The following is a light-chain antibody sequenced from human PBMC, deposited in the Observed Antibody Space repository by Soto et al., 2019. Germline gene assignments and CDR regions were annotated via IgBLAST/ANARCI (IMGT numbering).Light chain of an antibody. CDR2: LGD. CDR1: TSNIGTFY. V-gene: IGLV1-47*02. J-gene: IGLJ1*01. CDR3: AAWDDNLNAYV. Sequence: QSALAQPPSASSTPGQTVTISCSGSTSNIGTFYVYWYQHLPGTAPKLLIYLGDQRASGVSDRFSGSKSGTSASLAINGLRSDHDADYYCAAWDDNLNAYVFGSGTKVTVL.